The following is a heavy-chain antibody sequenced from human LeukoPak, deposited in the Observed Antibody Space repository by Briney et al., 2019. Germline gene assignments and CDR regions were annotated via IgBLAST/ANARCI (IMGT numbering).Heavy chain of an antibody. CDR2: INPNSGGT. CDR3: ARDLYYYDSSGSDAFDI. CDR1: GYTFTGYY. V-gene: IGHV1-2*02. D-gene: IGHD3-22*01. J-gene: IGHJ3*02. Sequence: ASVKVSCKASGYTFTGYYMHWVRQAPGQGLEWMGWINPNSGGTNYAQKLQGRVTMTTDTSTSTAYMELRSLRSDDTAVYYCARDLYYYDSSGSDAFDIWGQGTMVTVSS.